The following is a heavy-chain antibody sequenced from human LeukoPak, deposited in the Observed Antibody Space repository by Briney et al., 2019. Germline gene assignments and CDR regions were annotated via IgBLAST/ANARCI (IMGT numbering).Heavy chain of an antibody. D-gene: IGHD6-6*01. J-gene: IGHJ4*02. V-gene: IGHV1-8*03. Sequence: VASVKVSCKASGYTFTSYDINWVRQATGQGLEWMGWMNPNSGNTGYAQKFQGRVTITRNTSISTAYMELSSLRSEDTAVYYCARGGWHSSSFDYWGQGTLVTVSS. CDR3: ARGGWHSSSFDY. CDR2: MNPNSGNT. CDR1: GYTFTSYD.